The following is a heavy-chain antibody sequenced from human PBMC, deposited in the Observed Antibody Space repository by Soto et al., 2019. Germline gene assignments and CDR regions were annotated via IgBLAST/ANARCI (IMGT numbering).Heavy chain of an antibody. V-gene: IGHV2-5*02. Sequence: QITLNESGPTVVKPAETLTLTCTFSGFSLTTSGVGVGWIRQSPGKAPEWLALIYWDGDKRYSASLKSRLTITKATSKNQVVLTMASVDPADTATYYCAHRILRTVFGLVTTTAIYFDFWGQGTPVVVSS. D-gene: IGHD3-3*01. CDR1: GFSLTTSGVG. CDR3: AHRILRTVFGLVTTTAIYFDF. J-gene: IGHJ4*02. CDR2: IYWDGDK.